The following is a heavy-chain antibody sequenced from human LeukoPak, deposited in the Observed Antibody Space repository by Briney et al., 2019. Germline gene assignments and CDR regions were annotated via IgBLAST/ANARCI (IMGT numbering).Heavy chain of an antibody. CDR2: IRSKAYGETA. CDR1: GFTFSSYS. D-gene: IGHD1-1*01. J-gene: IGHJ4*02. CDR3: TRDRGAYNLYDY. V-gene: IGHV3-49*04. Sequence: GGSLRLSCAASGFTFSSYSMNWVRQAPGRGLEWVGFIRSKAYGETADYAASVKGRFTISRDDSKAIAYLQMNSLKTEDTAVYHCTRDRGAYNLYDYWGQGTLVTVSS.